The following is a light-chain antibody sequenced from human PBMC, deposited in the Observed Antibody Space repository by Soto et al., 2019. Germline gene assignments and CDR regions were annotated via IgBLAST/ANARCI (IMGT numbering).Light chain of an antibody. Sequence: EIVLTQSPGTLSLSPGERATLSCRASQSVSSSYLAWYQQKPGQAPRLLIYGASSRATGLPDSFSGSGSGTDFTLTISRLEPEDFAVYYCQPYGSSPFTFGPGTKVDIK. CDR1: QSVSSSY. CDR3: QPYGSSPFT. V-gene: IGKV3-20*01. J-gene: IGKJ3*01. CDR2: GAS.